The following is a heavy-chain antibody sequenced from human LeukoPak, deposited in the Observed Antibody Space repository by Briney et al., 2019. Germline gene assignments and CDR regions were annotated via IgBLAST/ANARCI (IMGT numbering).Heavy chain of an antibody. CDR2: IYYSGST. J-gene: IGHJ6*02. D-gene: IGHD1-26*01. CDR1: GGSISSYY. Sequence: PSETLSLTCTVSGGSISSYYWSWIRQPPGKGLEWIGYIYYSGSTNYNPSLKSRVTISVDTSKNQFSLKLSSVTAADTAVYYCARLRTVGATESYYYYYYGMDVWGQGTTVTVSS. CDR3: ARLRTVGATESYYYYYYGMDV. V-gene: IGHV4-59*08.